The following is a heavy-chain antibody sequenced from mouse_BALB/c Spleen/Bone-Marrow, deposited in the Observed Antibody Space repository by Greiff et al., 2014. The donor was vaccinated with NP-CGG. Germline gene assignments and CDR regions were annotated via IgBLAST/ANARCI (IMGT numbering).Heavy chain of an antibody. D-gene: IGHD3-3*01. CDR1: GFTFNTYA. V-gene: IGHV10-1*02. CDR2: IRSKSNNYAT. Sequence: VQLQQSGGGLVQPKGSLKLSCAASGFTFNTYAMNWVRQAPGKGLEWVARIRSKSNNYATYYADSVKDRFTISRDDSQSMLYLQMNNLKTEDTAMYYCVRGWEYFDHWGQGTTLTVSS. J-gene: IGHJ2*01. CDR3: VRGWEYFDH.